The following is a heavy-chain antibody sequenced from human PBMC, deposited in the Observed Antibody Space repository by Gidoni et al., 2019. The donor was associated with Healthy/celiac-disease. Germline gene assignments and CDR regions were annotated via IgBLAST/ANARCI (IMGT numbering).Heavy chain of an antibody. Sequence: ELQLVESGGGLVKPGGSLRLSCASSGFTFRTAWMSWVRQAPGKGLEWVGSIKSKTDGGRTDYSAPVKGRFNISRDDSKNTLYLQMNRLKTEDTAVDYCTTDPSEGYYDFWSGYVDYWGQGTLVTVSS. CDR3: TTDPSEGYYDFWSGYVDY. CDR1: GFTFRTAW. V-gene: IGHV3-15*01. J-gene: IGHJ4*02. D-gene: IGHD3-3*01. CDR2: IKSKTDGGRT.